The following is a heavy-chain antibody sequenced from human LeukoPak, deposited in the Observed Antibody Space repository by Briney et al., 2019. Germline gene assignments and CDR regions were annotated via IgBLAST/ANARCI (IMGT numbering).Heavy chain of an antibody. V-gene: IGHV3-11*04. J-gene: IGHJ4*02. Sequence: GGSLRLSCAASGFTFSDYYMSWIRQAPGKGLEWVSYISSSGSTIYYADSVKGRFTISRDNAKNSLYLQMNSLRAEDTAVYYCARDRPYYDFWSGYYPRLFDYWGQGTLVTVSS. D-gene: IGHD3-3*01. CDR3: ARDRPYYDFWSGYYPRLFDY. CDR1: GFTFSDYY. CDR2: ISSSGSTI.